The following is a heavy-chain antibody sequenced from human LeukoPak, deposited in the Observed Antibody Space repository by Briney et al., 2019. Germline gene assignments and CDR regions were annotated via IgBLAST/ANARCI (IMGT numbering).Heavy chain of an antibody. J-gene: IGHJ3*02. V-gene: IGHV4-30-4*08. CDR2: THYSGGT. CDR3: ASRSLAVAGTDDAFDI. CDR1: GDSISRTGYY. D-gene: IGHD6-19*01. Sequence: SETLSLTCTVSGDSISRTGYYWGWIRQPPGKGLEWIGYTHYSGGTYYNPSLQSRVTISIDTSKNQFSLKLSSVTAADTAVYYCASRSLAVAGTDDAFDIWGQGTMVTVSS.